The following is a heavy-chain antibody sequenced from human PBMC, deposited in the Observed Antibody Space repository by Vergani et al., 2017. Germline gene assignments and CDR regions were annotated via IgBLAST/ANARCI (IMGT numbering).Heavy chain of an antibody. D-gene: IGHD3-22*01. CDR1: CDSLSGHY. CDR3: ARGADYDSKVIDS. Sequence: QVQLEESGPGLVKPSETLSLTCTVSCDSLSGHYWTWIRQSPEMRLEWIGYIYNIETTNYNPSLKSRVTISVDTSKSQFSLKLKSVTTADTGTYFCARGADYDSKVIDSWGQGTLVTVSP. V-gene: IGHV4-59*11. CDR2: IYNIETT. J-gene: IGHJ4*02.